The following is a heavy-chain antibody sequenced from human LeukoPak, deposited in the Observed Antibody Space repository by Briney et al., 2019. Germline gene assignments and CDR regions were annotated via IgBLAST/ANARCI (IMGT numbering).Heavy chain of an antibody. V-gene: IGHV3-66*01. D-gene: IGHD3-10*01. CDR1: GFTVSSNY. CDR2: IYSGGST. Sequence: GGSLRLSCAASGFTVSSNYMSWVRQAPGKGLEWVSVIYSGGSTYYADSVKGRFTISRDNSKNTLYLQMNSLRAEDTAVYYCARFTDYCGWLSAFDIWGQGTMVTVSS. J-gene: IGHJ3*02. CDR3: ARFTDYCGWLSAFDI.